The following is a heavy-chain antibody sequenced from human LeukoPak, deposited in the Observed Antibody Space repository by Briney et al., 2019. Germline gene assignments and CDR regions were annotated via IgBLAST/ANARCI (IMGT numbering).Heavy chain of an antibody. V-gene: IGHV3-30-3*01. J-gene: IGHJ6*02. CDR3: AKSTAARQPNYYYGLDV. CDR2: ISYDGSNK. Sequence: GGSLRLSCAASGFTFSSYALHWVRQAPGKGLEWVTVISYDGSNKYYTDSVKGRFTISRDDSKNTLYLQMNSLRGEDTAVYYCAKSTAARQPNYYYGLDVWGQGTTVTVS. D-gene: IGHD6-6*01. CDR1: GFTFSSYA.